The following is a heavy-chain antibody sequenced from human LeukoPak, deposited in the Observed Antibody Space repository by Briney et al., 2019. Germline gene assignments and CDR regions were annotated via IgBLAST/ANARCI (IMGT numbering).Heavy chain of an antibody. CDR3: AKDPLERYFDY. Sequence: GASVKVSCKTSGYTFTSYAMHWVRQAPGKGLEWVSVISDSGGTTYYADSVKGRFTISRDNSKNTLYLQMNSLRAEDTAVYYCAKDPLERYFDYWGQGTLVTVSS. CDR2: ISDSGGTT. V-gene: IGHV3-23*01. D-gene: IGHD6-25*01. CDR1: GYTFTSYA. J-gene: IGHJ4*02.